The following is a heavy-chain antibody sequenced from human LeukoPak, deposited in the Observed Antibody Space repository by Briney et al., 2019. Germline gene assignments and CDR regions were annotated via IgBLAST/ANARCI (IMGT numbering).Heavy chain of an antibody. D-gene: IGHD3-16*01. J-gene: IGHJ4*02. V-gene: IGHV4-39*07. CDR1: GGSISSSSNY. CDR2: MYYSGST. CDR3: AKVGRGDYVWGSYSFDY. Sequence: SETLSLTCTVSGGSISSSSNYWGWIRQPPGKGLEWIGSMYYSGSTYYNPSLKSRVTISVDTSKSQFSLKLTSVTAADTAVYYCAKVGRGDYVWGSYSFDYWGQGTLVTVSS.